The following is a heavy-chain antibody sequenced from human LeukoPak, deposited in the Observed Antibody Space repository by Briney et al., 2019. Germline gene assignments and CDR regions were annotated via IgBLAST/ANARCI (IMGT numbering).Heavy chain of an antibody. CDR3: ARHRQWLARYYYYYYMDV. V-gene: IGHV4-39*01. J-gene: IGHJ6*03. D-gene: IGHD6-19*01. Sequence: SETLSLTCTVSDGSISSSNYYWAWIRQPPGKGLEWIANIFYTGSTNYNPSLKSRVTISVDTSKNQFSLKLSSVTAADTAVYYCARHRQWLARYYYYYYMDVWGKGTTVTISS. CDR2: IFYTGST. CDR1: DGSISSSNYY.